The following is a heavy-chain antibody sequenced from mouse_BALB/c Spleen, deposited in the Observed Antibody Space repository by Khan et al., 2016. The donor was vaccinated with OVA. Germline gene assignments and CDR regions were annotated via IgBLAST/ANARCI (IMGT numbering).Heavy chain of an antibody. Sequence: VQLQESGAELAKPAASVKMSCTASGYTFTTYWIHWVKQRPGQGLVWIGYINPTSGYTDYNAKFKDKATLSADTSSSTAYMQLSSLTSEDSAVYYCTRDRIDYWGQGTTLTVSS. CDR3: TRDRIDY. CDR1: GYTFTTYW. J-gene: IGHJ2*01. CDR2: INPTSGYT. V-gene: IGHV1-7*01.